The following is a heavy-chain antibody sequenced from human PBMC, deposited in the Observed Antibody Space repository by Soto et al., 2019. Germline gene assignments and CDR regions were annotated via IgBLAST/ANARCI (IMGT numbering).Heavy chain of an antibody. Sequence: GGSLRLSCAASGFTFSSYWMSWVRQAPGKGLEWVANIKQDGSEKNYVDSVKGRFTISRDNAENSLYLQMNSPRDEDTAVYYCARLTSILYGMDVWGLGTTVTVSS. CDR2: IKQDGSEK. CDR1: GFTFSSYW. D-gene: IGHD2-15*01. V-gene: IGHV3-7*04. J-gene: IGHJ6*02. CDR3: ARLTSILYGMDV.